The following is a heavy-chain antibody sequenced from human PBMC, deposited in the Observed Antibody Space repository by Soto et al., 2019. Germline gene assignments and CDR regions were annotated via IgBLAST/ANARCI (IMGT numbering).Heavy chain of an antibody. J-gene: IGHJ3*02. CDR3: AREVGEVDYSSSSDAFDI. CDR1: GGSISSGGYY. V-gene: IGHV4-30-4*08. D-gene: IGHD6-6*01. Sequence: TSETLSPTCTVSGGSISSGGYYWSWIRQHPGKGLEWIAYIYYSGSTYYNPSLKSRVTMSRDTSKNQFSLKLDSVTAADTAVYYCAREVGEVDYSSSSDAFDIWGQGTMVTVSS. CDR2: IYYSGST.